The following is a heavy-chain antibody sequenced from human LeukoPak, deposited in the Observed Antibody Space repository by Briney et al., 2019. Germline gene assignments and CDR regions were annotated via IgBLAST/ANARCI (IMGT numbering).Heavy chain of an antibody. Sequence: GGSLRLYRDASGFTFDDYAMLWGRHAPGKGLEWVSLISGDGGSTYYADSVKGRFTISRDNSKNSLYLQMNSLRTEDTALYYCARKHLESSSWYLPFDYWGQGTLVTVSS. CDR3: ARKHLESSSWYLPFDY. V-gene: IGHV3-43*02. J-gene: IGHJ4*02. D-gene: IGHD6-13*01. CDR1: GFTFDDYA. CDR2: ISGDGGST.